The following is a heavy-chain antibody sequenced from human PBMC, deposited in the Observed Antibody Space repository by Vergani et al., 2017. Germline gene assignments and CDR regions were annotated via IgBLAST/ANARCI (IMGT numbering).Heavy chain of an antibody. CDR2: ISGSGGST. CDR3: AKVANPLFYFDY. CDR1: GFTFSSYA. D-gene: IGHD4/OR15-4a*01. J-gene: IGHJ4*02. V-gene: IGHV3-23*01. Sequence: EVQLLESGGGLVQPGGSLRLSCAASGFTFSSYAMSWVRQAPGKGLEWVSAISGSGGSTYYADSVKGRFTISRDNSKNTLYLQMKILTAEDTAVYFCAKVANPLFYFDYWGQGTLVTVSS.